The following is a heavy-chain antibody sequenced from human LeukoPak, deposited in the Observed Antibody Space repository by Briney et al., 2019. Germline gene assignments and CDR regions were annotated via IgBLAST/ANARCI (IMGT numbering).Heavy chain of an antibody. D-gene: IGHD2-2*01. J-gene: IGHJ5*02. CDR3: ARDLGDCSSTSCFYNWFDP. CDR1: GFTFSSYS. Sequence: GGSLRLSCAASGFTFSSYSMNWVRQAPGKGLEWVSSISSSSSYIYYADSVKGRFTISRDNAKNSLYLQMNSLRAEDTAEYYCARDLGDCSSTSCFYNWFDPWGQGTLVTVSS. V-gene: IGHV3-21*01. CDR2: ISSSSSYI.